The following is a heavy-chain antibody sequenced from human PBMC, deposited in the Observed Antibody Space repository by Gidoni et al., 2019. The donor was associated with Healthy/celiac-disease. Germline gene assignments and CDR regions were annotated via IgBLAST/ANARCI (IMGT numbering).Heavy chain of an antibody. V-gene: IGHV3-53*01. CDR2: IYSGGST. J-gene: IGHJ4*02. CDR3: ATRNTDYGRLL. CDR1: GFTVSSNY. Sequence: EVQLVESGGGLIQPGGSLRRSGPAAGFTVSSNYMSWVRQAQGKGLEWVSVIYSGGSTYYADSVKGRFTISRDNSKNTLYLQMNSLRAEDTAVYYCATRNTDYGRLLWGQGTLVTVSS. D-gene: IGHD4-17*01.